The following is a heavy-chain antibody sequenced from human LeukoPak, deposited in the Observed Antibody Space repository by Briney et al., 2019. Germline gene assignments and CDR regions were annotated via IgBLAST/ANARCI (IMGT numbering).Heavy chain of an antibody. D-gene: IGHD5-12*01. CDR2: MFYSGSA. Sequence: SETLSLTCTVSGVSVSSYYWNWIRQSPGKRLEWIGYMFYSGSAKYNPSLKRRVTISVDSSKNHFSLKLRSVTAADTAVYYCARAGGYNYHFENWGQGIPVAVSS. V-gene: IGHV4-59*02. CDR3: ARAGGYNYHFEN. CDR1: GVSVSSYY. J-gene: IGHJ4*02.